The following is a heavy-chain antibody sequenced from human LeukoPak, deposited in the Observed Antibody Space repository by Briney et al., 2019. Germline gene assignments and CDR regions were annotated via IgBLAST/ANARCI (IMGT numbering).Heavy chain of an antibody. CDR2: MNPNSGNT. CDR3: ATEKRYCSSTSCYTPYYYYYYGMDV. D-gene: IGHD2-2*02. CDR1: GYTFTSYD. Sequence: GASVKVSCKASGYTFTSYDINWVRQATGQGLEWMGWMNPNSGNTGYAQKFQGRVTMTRNTSISTAYMELSSLRSEDTAVYYCATEKRYCSSTSCYTPYYYYYYGMDVWGQGTTVTVSS. J-gene: IGHJ6*02. V-gene: IGHV1-8*01.